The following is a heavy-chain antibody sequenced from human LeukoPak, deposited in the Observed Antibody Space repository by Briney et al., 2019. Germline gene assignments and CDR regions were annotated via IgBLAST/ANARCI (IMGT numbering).Heavy chain of an antibody. CDR2: MNPNSGNT. CDR1: GYTFTNYA. J-gene: IGHJ1*01. D-gene: IGHD6-13*01. Sequence: ASVKVSCKASGYTFTNYAMNWVRQATGQGLEWMGWMNPNSGNTGYAQKFQGRVTMTRNTSISTAYMELSSLRSEDTAVYYCARVARIAAAGTAYFQHWGQGTLVTVSS. V-gene: IGHV1-8*02. CDR3: ARVARIAAAGTAYFQH.